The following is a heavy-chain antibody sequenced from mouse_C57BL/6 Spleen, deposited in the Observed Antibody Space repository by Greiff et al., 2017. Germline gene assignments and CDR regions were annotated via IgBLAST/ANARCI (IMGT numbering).Heavy chain of an antibody. CDR2: IDPSDSYT. CDR1: GYTFTSYW. Sequence: VQLQQPGAELVMPGASVKLSCKASGYTFTSYWMHWVKQRPGQGLEWIGEIDPSDSYTNYNQKFKGKSTLTVDKSSSTAYMQLSSLTSEDSAVYYCARGDDGCPFDYWGQGTTLTVSS. CDR3: ARGDDGCPFDY. J-gene: IGHJ2*01. V-gene: IGHV1-69*01. D-gene: IGHD2-3*01.